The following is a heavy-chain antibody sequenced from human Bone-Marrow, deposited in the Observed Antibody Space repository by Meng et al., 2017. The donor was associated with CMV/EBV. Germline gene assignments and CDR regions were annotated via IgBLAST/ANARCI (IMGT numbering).Heavy chain of an antibody. D-gene: IGHD3-16*01. CDR3: ARLTSPGDY. Sequence: GGSLRLSCAASGFTFSSYAMSWVRQAPGKGLEWVSAISGSGGSAYYADSVKGRFTISRDNAKNSLYLQMNSLRAEDTAVYYCARLTSPGDYWGQGTLVTVSS. V-gene: IGHV3-23*01. CDR2: ISGSGGSA. CDR1: GFTFSSYA. J-gene: IGHJ4*02.